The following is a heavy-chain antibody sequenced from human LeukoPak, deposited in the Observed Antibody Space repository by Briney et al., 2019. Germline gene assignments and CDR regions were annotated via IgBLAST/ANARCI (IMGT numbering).Heavy chain of an antibody. Sequence: ASVKVSCKASRGTFSSYTISWVRQAPGQGLEWIGRIIPILGIANYAQKFQGRVTITADKSTSTAYMELSSLRSEDTAVYYCARGGSSSHWYFDLWGRGTLVTVSS. CDR1: RGTFSSYT. CDR3: ARGGSSSHWYFDL. CDR2: IIPILGIA. V-gene: IGHV1-69*02. D-gene: IGHD6-6*01. J-gene: IGHJ2*01.